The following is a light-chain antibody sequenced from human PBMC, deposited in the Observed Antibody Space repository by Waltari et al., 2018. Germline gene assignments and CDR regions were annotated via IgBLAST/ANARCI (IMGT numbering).Light chain of an antibody. CDR1: DSDLGAYTY. V-gene: IGLV2-14*03. CDR2: DVS. J-gene: IGLJ2*01. CDR3: SSYTRRNTVI. Sequence: QSALAQPAPVSGPPGQSIPIPCPGTDSDLGAYTYVSWYQHHPGIAPKLLLYDVSDRPSGVSDRFSGSKSGKTASLTISGLQPEDAADYYCSSYTRRNTVIFGGGTKLTVV.